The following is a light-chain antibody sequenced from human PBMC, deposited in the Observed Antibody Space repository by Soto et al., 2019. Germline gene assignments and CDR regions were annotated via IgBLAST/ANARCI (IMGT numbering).Light chain of an antibody. V-gene: IGKV1-9*01. CDR3: QQYNNDWA. CDR2: AAS. Sequence: DIQLTQSPSFLSASVGDRVTITCRASQDISDYLAWYQQRPGKAPKLLIYAASTLQSGVPSRFSGSGSGTEFTLTISGLQPDDFATYYCQQYNNDWAFGQGTKVDIK. J-gene: IGKJ1*01. CDR1: QDISDY.